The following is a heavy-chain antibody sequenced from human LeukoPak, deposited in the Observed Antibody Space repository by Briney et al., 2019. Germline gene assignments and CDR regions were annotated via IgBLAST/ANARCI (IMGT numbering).Heavy chain of an antibody. CDR3: ARGATWGQWYFDH. J-gene: IGHJ4*02. CDR2: IARDGGAK. V-gene: IGHV3-30*03. CDR1: GFSFSNHG. Sequence: GGSLRLSCVASGFSFSNHGMHWVRQAPGKGLEWVSVIARDGGAKFYADSVKGRFTLSRDNPKKMFFLQMNFLTVEDTAIYYCARGATWGQWYFDHWGQGTPVTVSS. D-gene: IGHD6-19*01.